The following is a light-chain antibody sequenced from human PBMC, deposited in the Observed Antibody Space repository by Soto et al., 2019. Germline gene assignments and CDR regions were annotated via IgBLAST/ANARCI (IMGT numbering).Light chain of an antibody. Sequence: EIVLTQSPGTLSLSPGERATLSCRASQSVSSSYLAWYQRKPGQAPRLLIYGASSRATGIPDRFSGSGSGTDFTLSISRLEPEDVAVYYCQQYGSSPVTFGQGTKVEIK. J-gene: IGKJ1*01. V-gene: IGKV3-20*01. CDR1: QSVSSSY. CDR3: QQYGSSPVT. CDR2: GAS.